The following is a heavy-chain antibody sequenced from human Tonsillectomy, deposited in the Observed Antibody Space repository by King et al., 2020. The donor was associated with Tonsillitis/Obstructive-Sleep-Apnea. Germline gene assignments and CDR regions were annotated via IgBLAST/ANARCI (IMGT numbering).Heavy chain of an antibody. Sequence: EQLVQSGAEVKKPGESLNISCKGSGYSFTSYWIGWVRQMPGKGLEWMGIIYPGDSDTRYSPSFQGQVTISADKSISTAYLQWSSLKASDTAMYYCARLANDGNSTSCYTFCAFDIWGQGTMVTVSS. J-gene: IGHJ3*02. V-gene: IGHV5-51*01. CDR1: GYSFTSYW. D-gene: IGHD2-2*02. CDR2: IYPGDSDT. CDR3: ARLANDGNSTSCYTFCAFDI.